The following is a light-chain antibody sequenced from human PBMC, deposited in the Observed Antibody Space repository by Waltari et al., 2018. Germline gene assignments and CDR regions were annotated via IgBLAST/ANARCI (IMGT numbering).Light chain of an antibody. CDR2: GAS. CDR1: QSVSSN. J-gene: IGKJ3*01. CDR3: QQYNNWPPIT. Sequence: EIVMTPSPATLSVSPGESATLSCRASQSVSSNLAWYQQKPGQAPRLLIYGASTRATGIPARFSGSGSGTEFTLTISSLQSEDFAVYYCQQYNNWPPITFGPGTKVDIK. V-gene: IGKV3-15*01.